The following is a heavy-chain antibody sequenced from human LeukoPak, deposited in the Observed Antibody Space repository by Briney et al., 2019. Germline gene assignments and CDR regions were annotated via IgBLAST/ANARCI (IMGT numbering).Heavy chain of an antibody. CDR3: ARDGSGTIVVVTALDY. V-gene: IGHV1-3*01. J-gene: IGHJ4*02. D-gene: IGHD3-22*01. CDR1: GYTFTSYA. Sequence: ASVKVSCKASGYTFTSYAMHWVRQAPGQRLEWMGWINAGNGNTKYSQKFQGRVTITRDTSASTAHMGLSSLRSEDTAVYYCARDGSGTIVVVTALDYWGQGTLVTVSS. CDR2: INAGNGNT.